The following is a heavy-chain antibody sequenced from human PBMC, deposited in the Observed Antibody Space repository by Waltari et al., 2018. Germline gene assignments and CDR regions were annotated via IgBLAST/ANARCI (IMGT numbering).Heavy chain of an antibody. CDR3: VRGYPDIVATISDY. V-gene: IGHV4-39*07. D-gene: IGHD5-12*01. J-gene: IGHJ4*02. Sequence: QLQLQESGPGLVKPSETLSLPCTVSRSPIRNNNNYWGGVRQPPGKGLEWIGSFYTSWTTYYNPSLKSRVTISVDTSNNQFSLKLNSVTAADTAVYYCVRGYPDIVATISDYWGQGTLVIVSS. CDR2: FYTSWTT. CDR1: RSPIRNNNNY.